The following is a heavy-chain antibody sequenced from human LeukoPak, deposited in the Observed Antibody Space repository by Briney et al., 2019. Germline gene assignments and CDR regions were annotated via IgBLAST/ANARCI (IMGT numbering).Heavy chain of an antibody. CDR1: GFTFSSYG. J-gene: IGHJ3*02. Sequence: GGSLRLSCAASGFTFSSYGMSWVRQAPGKGLEWVSAISGSGGSTYYADSVKGRFTISRDNSKNTLYLQMNSLRAEDTAVYYCAKDQSGYDSSGYYPDAFDIWGQGTLVTVSS. D-gene: IGHD3-22*01. V-gene: IGHV3-23*01. CDR2: ISGSGGST. CDR3: AKDQSGYDSSGYYPDAFDI.